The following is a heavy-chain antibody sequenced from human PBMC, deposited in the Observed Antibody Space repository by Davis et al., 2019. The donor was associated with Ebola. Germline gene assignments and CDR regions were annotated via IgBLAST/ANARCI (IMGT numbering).Heavy chain of an antibody. CDR1: GGSISSGGYS. J-gene: IGHJ4*02. Sequence: MPSETLSLTCAVSGGSISSGGYSWIWIRQPPGKGLEWIGYIYYSGSTYYNPSLKSRVTISVDTSKNQFSLKLSSVTAADTAVYYCARTIVGATRAFDYWGQGTLVTVSS. D-gene: IGHD1-26*01. CDR2: IYYSGST. V-gene: IGHV4-30-4*07. CDR3: ARTIVGATRAFDY.